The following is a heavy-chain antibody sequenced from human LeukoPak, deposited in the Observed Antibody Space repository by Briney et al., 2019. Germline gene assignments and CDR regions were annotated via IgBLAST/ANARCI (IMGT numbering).Heavy chain of an antibody. D-gene: IGHD3-22*01. J-gene: IGHJ4*02. CDR3: AKHSHDGSAPYYEVQFDS. V-gene: IGHV3-23*01. Sequence: GGSLRLSCAASGFTFSSYAMSWVRQAPGKGLEWVSTISRTGVATYYANSVKGRFTISRDNSKDTVYLQMNSLRAEDTAVYYCAKHSHDGSAPYYEVQFDSWGQGTLVTVSS. CDR2: ISRTGVAT. CDR1: GFTFSSYA.